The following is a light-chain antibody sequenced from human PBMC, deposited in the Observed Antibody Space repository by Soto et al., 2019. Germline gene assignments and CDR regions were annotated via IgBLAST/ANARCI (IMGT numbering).Light chain of an antibody. V-gene: IGLV2-14*01. CDR3: NSYTSSSTYV. CDR2: DVR. Sequence: QSALTQPASVSGSPGQSITISCTGTSSDVGGYNYVSWFQQHPGKAPKLMIYDVRNRPSGISNRFSGSKSGNTASLTISGLQAEDEAEYYCNSYTSSSTYVFGTGTKLTVL. J-gene: IGLJ1*01. CDR1: SSDVGGYNY.